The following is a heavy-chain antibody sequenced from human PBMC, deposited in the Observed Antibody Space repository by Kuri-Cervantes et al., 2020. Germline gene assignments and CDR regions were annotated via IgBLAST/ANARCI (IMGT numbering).Heavy chain of an antibody. CDR3: TTDTVVGSQSEAFNV. CDR2: IKSKADGGTP. J-gene: IGHJ3*01. D-gene: IGHD4-11*01. V-gene: IGHV3-15*01. CDR1: GFTFSNAW. Sequence: GESLKISCAASGFTFSNAWMNWVRQAPGKGLEWVGRIKSKADGGTPTYAAPVKGRFTFSRDDSENTLYLHMNSLKTEDTAVYYCTTDTVVGSQSEAFNVWGQGTRVTVSS.